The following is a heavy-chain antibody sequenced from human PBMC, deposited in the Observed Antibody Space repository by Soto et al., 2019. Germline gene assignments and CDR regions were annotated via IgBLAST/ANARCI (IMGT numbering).Heavy chain of an antibody. D-gene: IGHD4-17*01. Sequence: SETLSLTCTVSGGSISSGDYYWSWIRQPPGKGLEWIGYIYYSGSTYYNPSLKSRVTISVDTSKNQFSLKLSSVTAADTAVYYCARHETLHADYHYWGQGTLVTVSS. V-gene: IGHV4-30-4*01. J-gene: IGHJ4*02. CDR3: ARHETLHADYHY. CDR1: GGSISSGDYY. CDR2: IYYSGST.